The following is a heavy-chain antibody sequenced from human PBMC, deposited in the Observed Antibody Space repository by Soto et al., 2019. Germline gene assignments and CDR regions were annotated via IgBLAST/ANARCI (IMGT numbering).Heavy chain of an antibody. Sequence: QVQLVQSGAEEKKPGASVKVSCKASGYTFTSYAMHRVRQAPGQRLEWMGWINAGNGNTKYSQKFQGRVTITRDTSASTAYMQLSSLRFEDTAVYYCARSRGYYFWSGYYLLWGQGTMVTVSS. CDR2: INAGNGNT. V-gene: IGHV1-3*05. CDR1: GYTFTSYA. CDR3: ARSRGYYFWSGYYLL. J-gene: IGHJ4*02. D-gene: IGHD3-3*01.